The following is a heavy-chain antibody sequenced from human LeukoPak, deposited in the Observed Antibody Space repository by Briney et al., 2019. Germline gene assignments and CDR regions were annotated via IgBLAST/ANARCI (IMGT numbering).Heavy chain of an antibody. CDR3: ATARSIAARDGPY. J-gene: IGHJ4*02. CDR2: IKQDGSKI. D-gene: IGHD6-6*01. V-gene: IGHV3-7*01. Sequence: QPGGSLRLSCAASGFTFSTYWMSWVRQAPGKGLEWVANIKQDGSKIYYVDSVKGRFTISRDNAKNSLYLQMNNLRAEDTAVYYCATARSIAARDGPYWGQGTLVTVSS. CDR1: GFTFSTYW.